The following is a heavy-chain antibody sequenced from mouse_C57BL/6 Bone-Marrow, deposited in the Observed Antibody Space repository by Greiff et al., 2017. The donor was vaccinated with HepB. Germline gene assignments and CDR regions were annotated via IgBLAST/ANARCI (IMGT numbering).Heavy chain of an antibody. J-gene: IGHJ4*01. Sequence: EVQLMESGGGLVKPGGSLKLSCAASGFTFSDYGMHWVRQAPEKGLEWVAYISSGSSTSYYADTVKGRYTISRDNAKNTMFLQMTSLRSEDTAMYYCAGTARATGYAMDYWGQGTSVTVSS. CDR3: AGTARATGYAMDY. CDR1: GFTFSDYG. CDR2: ISSGSSTS. D-gene: IGHD3-1*01. V-gene: IGHV5-17*01.